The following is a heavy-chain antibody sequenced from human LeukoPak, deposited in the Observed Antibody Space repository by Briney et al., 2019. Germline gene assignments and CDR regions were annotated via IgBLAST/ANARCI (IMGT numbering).Heavy chain of an antibody. D-gene: IGHD2-15*01. CDR2: IYYSGRT. CDR1: GGSFKSSNYY. J-gene: IGHJ5*02. CDR3: ARGEVVVIAANYFDP. Sequence: PSETLSLTCTVSGGSFKSSNYYWGWIRQPPGKGLEWIGNIYYSGRTYYNPSLKSRVTISVDTSKNQFSLKLTSVTAADTAFYYCARGEVVVIAANYFDPWGQGTLVTVSS. V-gene: IGHV4-39*07.